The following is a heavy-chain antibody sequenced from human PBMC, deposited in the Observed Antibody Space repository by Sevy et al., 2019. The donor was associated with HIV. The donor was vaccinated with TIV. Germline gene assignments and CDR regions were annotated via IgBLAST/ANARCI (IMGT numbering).Heavy chain of an antibody. D-gene: IGHD3-9*01. V-gene: IGHV3-48*02. J-gene: IGHJ4*02. CDR1: GFTFSSYS. CDR3: ARDRPSYYDILTGSD. CDR2: ISSSSSTI. Sequence: GWSLRLSCAASGFTFSSYSMNWVRQAPGKGLEWVSYISSSSSTIYYADSVKGRFTISRDNAKNSLYLQMNSLRDEDTAVYYCARDRPSYYDILTGSDWGQGTLVTVSS.